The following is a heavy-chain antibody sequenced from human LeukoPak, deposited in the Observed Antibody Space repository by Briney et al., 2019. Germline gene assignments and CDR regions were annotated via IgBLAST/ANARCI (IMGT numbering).Heavy chain of an antibody. Sequence: ASVKVSCKASGYTFTSYGISWVRQAPGQGLEWMGWISAYNDNTNYAQKLQGRVTMTTDTSTSTAYMELGSLSSDDTAVYYCARASTLLLGRNWFDPWGQGTLVTVSS. CDR2: ISAYNDNT. V-gene: IGHV1-18*01. J-gene: IGHJ5*02. D-gene: IGHD3-10*01. CDR1: GYTFTSYG. CDR3: ARASTLLLGRNWFDP.